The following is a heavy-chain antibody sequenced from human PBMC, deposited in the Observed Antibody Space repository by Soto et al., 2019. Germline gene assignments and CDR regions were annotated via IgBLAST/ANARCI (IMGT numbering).Heavy chain of an antibody. CDR2: IYYSGST. D-gene: IGHD2-2*01. V-gene: IGHV4-31*03. Sequence: SETLSLACTVSGGSISSGGYYWSWIRQHPGKGLEWIGYIYYSGSTYYNPSLKSRVTISVDTSKNQFSLKLSSVTAADTAVYYCASVSPAAPYCYYYYYMDVWGKGTTVTVSS. J-gene: IGHJ6*03. CDR3: ASVSPAAPYCYYYYYMDV. CDR1: GGSISSGGYY.